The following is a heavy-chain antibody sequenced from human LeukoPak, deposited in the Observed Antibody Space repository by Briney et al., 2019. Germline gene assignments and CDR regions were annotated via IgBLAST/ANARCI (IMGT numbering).Heavy chain of an antibody. D-gene: IGHD6-13*01. CDR2: FDSEDGET. J-gene: IGHJ4*02. V-gene: IGHV1-24*01. CDR3: ATDDGQQQLVRHY. Sequence: GASAKVSCKVSGYTLTELSMHWVRQAPGKGLEWMGGFDSEDGETIYAQKFQGRVTMTEDTSTDTAYMELSSLRSEDTAVYYCATDDGQQQLVRHYWGQGTLVTVSS. CDR1: GYTLTELS.